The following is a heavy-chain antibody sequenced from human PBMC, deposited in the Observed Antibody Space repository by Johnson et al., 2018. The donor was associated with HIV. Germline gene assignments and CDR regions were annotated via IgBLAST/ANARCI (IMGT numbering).Heavy chain of an antibody. V-gene: IGHV3-20*04. J-gene: IGHJ3*02. CDR2: ITWNGGST. CDR1: GFTFDDYG. Sequence: VQLVESGGGVVRPGGSLRLSCAASGFTFDDYGMSWVRQAPAKGLEWVSGITWNGGSTGYADSVKGRFPISRANDTNSLYVQMNSLRAEDTALYYCAREVVGATRAFDIWGQGTMVTVSS. CDR3: AREVVGATRAFDI. D-gene: IGHD1-26*01.